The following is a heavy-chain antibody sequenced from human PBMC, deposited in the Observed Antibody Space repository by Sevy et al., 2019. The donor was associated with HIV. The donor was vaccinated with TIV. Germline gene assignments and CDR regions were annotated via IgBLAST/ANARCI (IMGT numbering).Heavy chain of an antibody. D-gene: IGHD6-13*01. CDR1: GFTFSNYW. CDR3: ASRREAGPFPFDY. V-gene: IGHV3-74*01. CDR2: INTDGSVT. Sequence: GGSLRLSCAASGFTFSNYWMHWVRQAPGKGLVWVSRINTDGSVTSYADSVTGRSNADYVKGRFTISRDNAKNTLYLQMNSLRVEDTAVYYCASRREAGPFPFDYWGQGTLVTVSS. J-gene: IGHJ4*02.